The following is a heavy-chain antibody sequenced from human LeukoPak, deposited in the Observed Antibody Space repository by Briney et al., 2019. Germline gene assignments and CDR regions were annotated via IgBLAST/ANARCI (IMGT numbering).Heavy chain of an antibody. CDR2: IRYDGSNK. D-gene: IGHD1-26*01. CDR1: GFTFSRYG. J-gene: IGHJ4*02. Sequence: GGSLRLSCAASGFTFSRYGMHWVRQAPGKGLEWVAFIRYDGSNKYYADSVKGRFTISRDNSKNTLFLQMNSLTAEDTAVYYCARGTSTWERAGLDYWGQGTLVTVSS. V-gene: IGHV3-30*02. CDR3: ARGTSTWERAGLDY.